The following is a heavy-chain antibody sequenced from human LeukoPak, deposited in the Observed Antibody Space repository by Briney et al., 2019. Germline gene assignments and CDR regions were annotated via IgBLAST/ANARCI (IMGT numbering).Heavy chain of an antibody. CDR1: GGSISSSDYH. D-gene: IGHD4-11*01. J-gene: IGHJ3*02. V-gene: IGHV4-39*01. Sequence: SETLSLTCTVSGGSISSSDYHWGCIRQPPGKGLEWIGAIYYSGSTYYIPSLTGRVTMSVATSKNQFSLKLSSVTAADTAVYYCARYSTTGDAFDIWGQGTMVTVSS. CDR2: IYYSGST. CDR3: ARYSTTGDAFDI.